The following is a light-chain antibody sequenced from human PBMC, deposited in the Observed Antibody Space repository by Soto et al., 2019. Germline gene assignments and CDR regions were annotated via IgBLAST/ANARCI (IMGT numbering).Light chain of an antibody. CDR2: RNN. J-gene: IGLJ3*02. V-gene: IGLV1-47*01. CDR3: AAWDDSLSGRGV. CDR1: SSNIGNNY. Sequence: QSVLTQPPSASGTPRQRVTISCSGSSSNIGNNYVFWYQMVPGTAPKLLIYRNNQRPSGVPDRFSGSRSGTSASLAISGLRSEDEADYYCAAWDDSLSGRGVFGGGTQLTVL.